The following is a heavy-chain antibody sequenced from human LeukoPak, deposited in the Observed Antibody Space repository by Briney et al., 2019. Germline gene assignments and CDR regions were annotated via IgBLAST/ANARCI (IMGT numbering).Heavy chain of an antibody. D-gene: IGHD3-3*01. J-gene: IGHJ6*03. CDR1: GFTFSNFG. CDR3: AKTSLSDPSGHYYYMDV. Sequence: GGSLRLSCAASGFTFSNFGMHWVRQAPGKGLEWVAFIRFDGTSLRRLREGPIHHLQRQFQNTVSLQLNNLRIEDTALYYCAKTSLSDPSGHYYYMDVWGKGTTVTVSS. V-gene: IGHV3-30*02. CDR2: IRFDGT.